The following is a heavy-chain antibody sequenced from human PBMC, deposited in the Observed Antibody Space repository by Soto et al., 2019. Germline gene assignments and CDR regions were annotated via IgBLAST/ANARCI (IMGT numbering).Heavy chain of an antibody. D-gene: IGHD3-22*01. CDR2: INHSGST. Sequence: SETLSLTCAVYGGSFSGYYWSWIRQPPGKGLEWIGEINHSGSTNYNPSLKSRVTISVDTSKNQFSLKLSSVTAADTAVYYCARRWARPAYYDSSVSNIAYDYWGQGTLVTVSS. CDR1: GGSFSGYY. J-gene: IGHJ4*02. CDR3: ARRWARPAYYDSSVSNIAYDY. V-gene: IGHV4-34*01.